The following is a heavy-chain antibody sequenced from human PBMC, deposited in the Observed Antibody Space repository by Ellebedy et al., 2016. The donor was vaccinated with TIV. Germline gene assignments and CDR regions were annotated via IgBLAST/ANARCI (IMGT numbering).Heavy chain of an antibody. J-gene: IGHJ5*02. D-gene: IGHD3-10*01. CDR3: AKFLLYGGEKWFDP. CDR1: GFAFKSYA. CDR2: ISGTADTT. Sequence: GGSLRLSXAASGFAFKSYAMTWVRQAPGKGLEWVSSISGTADTTYYADSVKGRFTISRDNSKNTLYLQMDSLRADDTAVYYCAKFLLYGGEKWFDPWGQGTLVTVSS. V-gene: IGHV3-23*01.